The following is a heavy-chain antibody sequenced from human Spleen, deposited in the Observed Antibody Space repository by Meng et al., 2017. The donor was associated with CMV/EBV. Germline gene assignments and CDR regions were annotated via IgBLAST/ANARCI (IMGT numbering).Heavy chain of an antibody. Sequence: GESLKISCAASGFTFRYYCMSRVRQAPGKGLEWVSSISSSSSYIYYADSVKGRFTISRDNAKNSLYLQMNSLRAEDTAVYYCARERVSSSSSRVAYYGMDVWGQGTTVTVSS. CDR2: ISSSSSYI. J-gene: IGHJ6*02. D-gene: IGHD6-6*01. CDR1: GFTFRYYC. CDR3: ARERVSSSSSRVAYYGMDV. V-gene: IGHV3-21*01.